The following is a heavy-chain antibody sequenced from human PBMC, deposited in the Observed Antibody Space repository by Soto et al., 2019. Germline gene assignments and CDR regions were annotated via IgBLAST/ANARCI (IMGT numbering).Heavy chain of an antibody. D-gene: IGHD3-3*02. CDR1: GGSISSGGYS. J-gene: IGHJ6*02. V-gene: IGHV4-30-2*01. CDR2: IYHSGST. Sequence: SETLSLTCAVSGGSISSGGYSWSWIRQPPGKGLEWIGYIYHSGSTYYNPSLKSRVTISVDRSKNQFSLKLSSVTAADTAVYYCARGSRIYYYGMDVWGQGTTVTVSS. CDR3: ARGSRIYYYGMDV.